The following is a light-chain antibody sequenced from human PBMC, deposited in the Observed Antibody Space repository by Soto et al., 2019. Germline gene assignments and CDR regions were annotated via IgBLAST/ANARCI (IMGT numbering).Light chain of an antibody. J-gene: IGLJ1*01. CDR2: GNT. CDR1: SSNIGAGYD. Sequence: QCVLTQPPSVSGAPGQRVTISCTGSSSNIGAGYDVHWYQQRPGTAPKLLIFGNTNRPSGVPDRFSGSKSGTSASLAITGLQTEDEGYYDCEFYDRPLSASYVCGNGTKVT. CDR3: EFYDRPLSASYV. V-gene: IGLV1-40*01.